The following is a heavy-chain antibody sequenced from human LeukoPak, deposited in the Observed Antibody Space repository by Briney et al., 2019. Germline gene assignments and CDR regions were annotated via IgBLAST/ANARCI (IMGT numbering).Heavy chain of an antibody. CDR2: IKQGASEK. D-gene: IGHD6-13*01. CDR1: GFTFSNYS. V-gene: IGHV3-7*04. Sequence: GGSLRLSCAAAGFTFSNYSMTWVRQAPGKGLEWVANIKQGASEKHYVDSVKGRFTISRDDTKDSLYLQMNSLGAEDTAVYYCARERREAAGFDSWGERALWTVSS. J-gene: IGHJ5*01. CDR3: ARERREAAGFDS.